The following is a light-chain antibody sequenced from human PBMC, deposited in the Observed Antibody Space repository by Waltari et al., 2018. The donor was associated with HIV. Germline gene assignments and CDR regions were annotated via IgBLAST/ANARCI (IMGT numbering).Light chain of an antibody. J-gene: IGLJ3*02. V-gene: IGLV1-51*01. CDR1: SSTFRHSF. CDR3: GTWDSSLGAGV. CDR2: DNN. Sequence: QSVLTQPPSVSAAPGQKVTIPCSGRSSTFRHSFVSWYQHLPGAAPKLLIYDNNKRPSGISDRFSGSKSGTSATLAITGLQTGDEADYYCGTWDSSLGAGVFGGGTRLTVL.